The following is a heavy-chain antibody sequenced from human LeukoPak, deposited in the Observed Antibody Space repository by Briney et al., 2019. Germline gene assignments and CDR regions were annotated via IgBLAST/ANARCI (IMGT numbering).Heavy chain of an antibody. CDR3: AREPGSFGVVTYFDY. J-gene: IGHJ4*02. V-gene: IGHV4-30-4*08. D-gene: IGHD3-3*01. Sequence: SQTLSLTCTISGGSISSGDYYWSWIRQPPGKGLEWIGYIYYSGSTYYNPSLKSRVTISVDTSKNQFSLKLSSVTAADTAVYYCAREPGSFGVVTYFDYWGQGTLVTVSS. CDR1: GGSISSGDYY. CDR2: IYYSGST.